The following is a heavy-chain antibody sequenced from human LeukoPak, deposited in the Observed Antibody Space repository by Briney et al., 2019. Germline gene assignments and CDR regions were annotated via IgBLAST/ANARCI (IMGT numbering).Heavy chain of an antibody. V-gene: IGHV3-23*01. CDR2: LSGRGGST. J-gene: IGHJ4*02. D-gene: IGHD2-8*02. Sequence: GGSLRLSCAASGFTFSSYAMNWVRQAPGKGLEWVSALSGRGGSTYYADSVKGWFSISRDSSKNTLYLQMNSLRAEDSAVYYCAIGGGTGGFDYWGQGTLVTVSS. CDR1: GFTFSSYA. CDR3: AIGGGTGGFDY.